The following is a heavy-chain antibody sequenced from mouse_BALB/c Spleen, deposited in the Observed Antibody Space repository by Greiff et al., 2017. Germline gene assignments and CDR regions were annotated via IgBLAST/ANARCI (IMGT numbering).Heavy chain of an antibody. CDR1: GFSLTSYG. D-gene: IGHD2-1*01. CDR2: IWAGGST. V-gene: IGHV2-9*02. CDR3: ARDGIYYGNSYAMDY. J-gene: IGHJ4*01. Sequence: QVQLKESGPGLVAPSQSLSITCTVSGFSLTSYGVHWVRQPPGKGLEWLGVIWAGGSTNYNSALMSRLSISKDNSKSQVFLKMNSLQTDDTAMYYCARDGIYYGNSYAMDYWGQGTSVTVSS.